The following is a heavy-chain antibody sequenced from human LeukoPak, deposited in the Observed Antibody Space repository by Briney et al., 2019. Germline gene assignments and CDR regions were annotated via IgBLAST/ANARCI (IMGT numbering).Heavy chain of an antibody. V-gene: IGHV1-46*01. CDR3: ARVDHSSSFFDY. D-gene: IGHD6-13*01. CDR2: INPSGGST. CDR1: GYTFTNYY. J-gene: IGHJ4*02. Sequence: GASVKVSCKASGYTFTNYYMSWVRQAPGQGLEWMGIINPSGGSTSYAQKFQGRVTITADKSTSTAYMELSSLRSEDTAVYYCARVDHSSSFFDYWGQGTLVTVSS.